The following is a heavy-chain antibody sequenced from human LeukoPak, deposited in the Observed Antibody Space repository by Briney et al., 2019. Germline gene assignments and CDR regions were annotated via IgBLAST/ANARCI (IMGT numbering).Heavy chain of an antibody. V-gene: IGHV4-34*01. D-gene: IGHD3-3*01. CDR1: GGSFSGYY. CDR3: ARGVFVWSGYYRFDY. Sequence: SETLSLTCAVYGGSFSGYYWSWIRQPPGKGLEWIGEINHSGSTNYNPSLKSRVTISVDTSKNQFSLKLSSVTAADTAVYYCARGVFVWSGYYRFDYWGQGTLVTVSS. CDR2: INHSGST. J-gene: IGHJ4*02.